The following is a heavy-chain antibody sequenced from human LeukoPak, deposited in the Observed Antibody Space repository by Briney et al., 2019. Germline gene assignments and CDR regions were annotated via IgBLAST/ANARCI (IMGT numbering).Heavy chain of an antibody. Sequence: SETLSLTCTVSGGSISSYYWSWIRQPPGKGLEWIGYIYYSGSTNYNPSLKSRVTISVDTSKNQFSLKLSSVTAADTAVYYCAREGGIGVGGLYCFDYWGQGTLVTVSS. CDR3: AREGGIGVGGLYCFDY. CDR1: GGSISSYY. CDR2: IYYSGST. J-gene: IGHJ4*02. V-gene: IGHV4-59*01. D-gene: IGHD2-15*01.